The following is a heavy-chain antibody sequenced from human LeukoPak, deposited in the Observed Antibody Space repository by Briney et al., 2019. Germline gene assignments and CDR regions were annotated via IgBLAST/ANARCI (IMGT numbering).Heavy chain of an antibody. CDR1: GGPFSGYY. V-gene: IGHV4-34*01. Sequence: PAETLSLTCAVYGGPFSGYYWSWIRQSPGKGLEWIGEKYQSGRTTYKPSLKGRVTISVDTSKTQFSLKLSSVTAADTAVYYCARGKEYCGGDCFSSWYFDLWGRGTLVTVSS. D-gene: IGHD2-21*02. CDR3: ARGKEYCGGDCFSSWYFDL. CDR2: KYQSGRT. J-gene: IGHJ2*01.